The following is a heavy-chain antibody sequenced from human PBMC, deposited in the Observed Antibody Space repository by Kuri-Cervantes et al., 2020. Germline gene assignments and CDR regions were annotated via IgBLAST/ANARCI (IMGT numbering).Heavy chain of an antibody. CDR3: AKASGFFDL. CDR1: GFTFDDYA. CDR2: ISWNSGSI. Sequence: GGSLRLSCAASGFTFDDYAMHWVRQAPGKGLEWVSGISWNSGSIGYADSVKGRFTISRDNAKNSLYLQMNSLRAEDTALYYCAKASGFFDLWGRGTLVTVSS. V-gene: IGHV3-9*01. D-gene: IGHD2-15*01. J-gene: IGHJ2*01.